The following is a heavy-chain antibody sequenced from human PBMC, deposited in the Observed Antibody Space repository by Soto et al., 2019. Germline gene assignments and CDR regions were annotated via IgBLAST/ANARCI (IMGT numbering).Heavy chain of an antibody. CDR2: IYYSGST. D-gene: IGHD3-16*02. CDR3: ARHVRSYPRPVFYYYYYGMDV. CDR1: GGSISSSSYY. J-gene: IGHJ6*02. Sequence: SETLSLTCTVSGGSISSSSYYWGWIRQPPGKGLEWIGSIYYSGSTYYNPSLKSRVTISVDTSKNQFSLKLSSVTAADTAVYYCARHVRSYPRPVFYYYYYGMDVWGQGTTVTVSS. V-gene: IGHV4-39*01.